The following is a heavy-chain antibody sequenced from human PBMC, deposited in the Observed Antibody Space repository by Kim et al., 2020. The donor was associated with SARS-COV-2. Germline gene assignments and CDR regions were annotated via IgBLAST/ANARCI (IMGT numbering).Heavy chain of an antibody. D-gene: IGHD6-19*01. CDR3: ARDTGLGLWLGRVQGFDY. Sequence: VKGRFTIARDNAKNSLYLQMDSLRDEDTAVYYCARDTGLGLWLGRVQGFDYWGQGTLVTVSS. J-gene: IGHJ4*02. V-gene: IGHV3-48*02.